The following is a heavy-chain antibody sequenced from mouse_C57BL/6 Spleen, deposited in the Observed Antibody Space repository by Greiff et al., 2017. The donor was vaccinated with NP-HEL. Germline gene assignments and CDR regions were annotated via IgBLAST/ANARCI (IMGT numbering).Heavy chain of an antibody. Sequence: QVQLQQPGAELVRPGSSVKLSCKASGYTFTSYWMDWVKQRPGQGLEWIGNIYPSDSETHYNQKFKDKATLTVDKSSSTAYMQLSSLTSEDSAVYYCARERGYDWYFDVWGTGTTVTVSS. V-gene: IGHV1-61*01. CDR2: IYPSDSET. CDR1: GYTFTSYW. J-gene: IGHJ1*03. CDR3: ARERGYDWYFDV. D-gene: IGHD2-2*01.